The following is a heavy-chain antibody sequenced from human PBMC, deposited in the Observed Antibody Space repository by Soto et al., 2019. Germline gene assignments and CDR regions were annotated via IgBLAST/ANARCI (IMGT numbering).Heavy chain of an antibody. CDR3: ARGPYCISTSCYDWFDP. Sequence: EVQLVESGGGLVQPGGSLRLSCAASGFTFSSYWMHWVRQAPGKGLVWVSRISSDGSSTTYADSVKGRFTISRDHAKNSLYMKMDSLRAEDTGVYYCARGPYCISTSCYDWFDPWGQGTLVTVSS. D-gene: IGHD2-2*01. CDR2: ISSDGSST. V-gene: IGHV3-74*01. J-gene: IGHJ5*02. CDR1: GFTFSSYW.